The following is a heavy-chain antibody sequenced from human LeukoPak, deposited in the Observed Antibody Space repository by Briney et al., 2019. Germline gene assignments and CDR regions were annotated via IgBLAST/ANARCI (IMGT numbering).Heavy chain of an antibody. D-gene: IGHD2-2*01. Sequence: SETLSLTCTVSGGCISSSSYYWGWIRHPPGKGLEWIGSIYYSGSMYYNPSLKTRVTISVDTSKNQFSLKLSSVTAADTAVYYCARLVVPAAMSPKGLYYFDYWGQGTLVTVSS. CDR3: ARLVVPAAMSPKGLYYFDY. J-gene: IGHJ4*02. CDR2: IYYSGSM. V-gene: IGHV4-39*01. CDR1: GGCISSSSYY.